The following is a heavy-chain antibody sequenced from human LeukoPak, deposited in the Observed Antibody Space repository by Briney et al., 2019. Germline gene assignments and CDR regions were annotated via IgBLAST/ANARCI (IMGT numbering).Heavy chain of an antibody. CDR1: GGTFSSYA. D-gene: IGHD2-21*01. J-gene: IGHJ6*02. V-gene: IGHV1-69*13. CDR2: IIPIFGTA. Sequence: GASVKVSCKASGGTFSSYAISWVRQAPGQGLEWMGGIIPIFGTANYAQKFQGRVTITADESTSTAYMELSSLRSEDTAVYYCARAPPPLWVHLYYGMDVWGQGTTVTVSS. CDR3: ARAPPPLWVHLYYGMDV.